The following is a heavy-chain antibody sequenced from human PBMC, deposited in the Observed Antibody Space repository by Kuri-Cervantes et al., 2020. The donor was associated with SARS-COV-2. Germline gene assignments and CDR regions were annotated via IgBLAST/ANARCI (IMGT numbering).Heavy chain of an antibody. J-gene: IGHJ4*02. CDR3: ASSRGRSGGSCCRGAFDY. Sequence: GESLKISCAASESTFSSYGMHWVRQAPGKGLEWVAFIRYDGSNKYYADSVKGRFTISRDNSKNTLYLQMNSLRAEDTAVYYCASSRGRSGGSCCRGAFDYWGQGTLVTVSS. CDR1: ESTFSSYG. CDR2: IRYDGSNK. D-gene: IGHD2-15*01. V-gene: IGHV3-30*02.